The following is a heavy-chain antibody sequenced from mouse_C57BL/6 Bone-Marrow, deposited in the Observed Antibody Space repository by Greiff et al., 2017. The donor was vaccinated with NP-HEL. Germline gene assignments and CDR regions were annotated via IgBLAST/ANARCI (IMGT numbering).Heavy chain of an antibody. CDR3: AKPPFYYCGSSYAMDY. Sequence: QVQLKEPGPGLVAPSQSLSITCTVSGFSFTSYGVRWVSQPPGKGLEWLGVIWCDESTNYHSDLISRLSISKDKTKSQVFLKLNSLQTDDTATSYCAKPPFYYCGSSYAMDYWGQGTSVTVSS. CDR2: IWCDEST. D-gene: IGHD1-1*01. V-gene: IGHV2-3*01. CDR1: GFSFTSYG. J-gene: IGHJ4*01.